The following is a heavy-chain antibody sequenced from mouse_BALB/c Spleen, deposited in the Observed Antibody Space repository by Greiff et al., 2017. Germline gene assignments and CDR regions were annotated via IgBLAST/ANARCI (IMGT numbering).Heavy chain of an antibody. Sequence: EVHLVESGGGLVQPGGSRKLSCAASGFTFSDYGMAWVRQAPGKGPEWVAFISNLAYSIYYADTVTGRFTISRENAKNTLYLEMSSLRSEDTAMYYCARARSTMITTEGHYFDYWGQGTTLTVSS. J-gene: IGHJ2*01. D-gene: IGHD2-4*01. CDR3: ARARSTMITTEGHYFDY. CDR1: GFTFSDYG. CDR2: ISNLAYSI. V-gene: IGHV5-15*02.